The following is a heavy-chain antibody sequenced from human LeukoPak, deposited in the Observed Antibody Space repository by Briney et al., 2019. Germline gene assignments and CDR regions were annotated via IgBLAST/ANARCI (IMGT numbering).Heavy chain of an antibody. J-gene: IGHJ4*02. V-gene: IGHV1-69*13. CDR3: ARGKNYDFWSGYYYFDY. CDR1: GGTFSSYA. CDR2: IIPIFGTA. D-gene: IGHD3-3*01. Sequence: SVKVSCKASGGTFSSYAISWVRQAPGQGLEWMGGIIPIFGTANYAQKIQGRVTITADESTSTAYMELSSLRSEDTAVYYCARGKNYDFWSGYYYFDYWGQGTLVTVSS.